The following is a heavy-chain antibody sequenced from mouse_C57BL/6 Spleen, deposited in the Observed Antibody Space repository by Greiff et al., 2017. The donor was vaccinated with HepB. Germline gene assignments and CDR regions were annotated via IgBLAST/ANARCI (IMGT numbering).Heavy chain of an antibody. V-gene: IGHV3-6*01. J-gene: IGHJ1*03. CDR3: ARVGLGYFDV. CDR2: ISYDGSN. Sequence: EVQLQQSGPGLVKPSQSLSLTCSVTGYSITSGYYWNWIRQFPGNKLEWMGYISYDGSNNYNPSLKNRISITRDTSKNQFFLKLNSVTTEDTATYYCARVGLGYFDVWGTGTTVTVSS. CDR1: GYSITSGYY.